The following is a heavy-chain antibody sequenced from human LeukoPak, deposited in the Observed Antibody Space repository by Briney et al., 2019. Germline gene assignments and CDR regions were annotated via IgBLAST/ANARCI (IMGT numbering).Heavy chain of an antibody. CDR2: IRGGGVNT. Sequence: GGSLRLSCAASGFSFSDYAMSWGRQAPGKGLEWVSAIRGGGVNTDYADSVKGRFTISRDNSKNTVDLQMTGLRAGDTAVFYCRTGYTSGWRYDYWGMGTLVTVSS. CDR1: GFSFSDYA. J-gene: IGHJ4*02. D-gene: IGHD6-19*01. CDR3: RTGYTSGWRYDY. V-gene: IGHV3-23*01.